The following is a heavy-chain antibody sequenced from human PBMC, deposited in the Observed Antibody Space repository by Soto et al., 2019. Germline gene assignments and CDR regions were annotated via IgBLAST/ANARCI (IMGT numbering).Heavy chain of an antibody. CDR1: GFTFSNAW. D-gene: IGHD3-22*01. CDR3: ATEVFDNDDRNGSSDY. Sequence: EVRLVESGGGLVKPGESLRLSCAASGFTFSNAWMNWVRQAPGKGLEWVGRIKSKTDGGTTDYAAPVKGRFTISRDDSKNTLYLQMDSLKTEDTAVYYCATEVFDNDDRNGSSDYWGQGTLVTVSS. V-gene: IGHV3-15*07. J-gene: IGHJ4*02. CDR2: IKSKTDGGTT.